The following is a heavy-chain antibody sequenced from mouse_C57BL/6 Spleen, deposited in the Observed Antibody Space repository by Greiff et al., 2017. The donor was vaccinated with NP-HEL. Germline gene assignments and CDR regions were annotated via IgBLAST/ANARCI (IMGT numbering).Heavy chain of an antibody. D-gene: IGHD2-3*01. J-gene: IGHJ4*01. Sequence: QVQLQQSGPELVKPGASVKISCKASGYAFSSSWMNWVKQRPGKGLEWIGRIYPGDGDTNYNGKFKGKATLTADKSSSTAYMQLSSLTSEDSAVYYCTTGGYYGYYAMDYWGQGTSVTVSS. CDR3: TTGGYYGYYAMDY. V-gene: IGHV1-82*01. CDR1: GYAFSSSW. CDR2: IYPGDGDT.